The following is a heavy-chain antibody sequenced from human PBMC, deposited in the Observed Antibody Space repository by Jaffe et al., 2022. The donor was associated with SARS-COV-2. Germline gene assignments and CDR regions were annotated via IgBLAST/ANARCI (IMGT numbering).Heavy chain of an antibody. J-gene: IGHJ6*02. CDR3: ARVGSSSLYYYYGMDV. CDR2: INAGNGNT. Sequence: QVQLVQSGAEVKKPGASVKVSCKASGYTFTSYAMHWVRQAPGQRLEWMGWINAGNGNTKYSQKFQGRVTITRDTSASTAYMELSSLRSEDTAVYYCARVGSSSLYYYYGMDVWGQGTTVTVSS. V-gene: IGHV1-3*01. D-gene: IGHD6-6*01. CDR1: GYTFTSYA.